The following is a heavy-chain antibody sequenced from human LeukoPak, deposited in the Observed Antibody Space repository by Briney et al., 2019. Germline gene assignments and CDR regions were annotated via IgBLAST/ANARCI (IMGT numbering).Heavy chain of an antibody. Sequence: GGSLRLSCAAPGFTFSSYAMSWVRQAPGKGLERVSALSGSGGSTYYADSVKGRFTISRDNSKNSLYLQMNSLRAEDTAVYYCARDGYCSGGSCYSVSPVLDPWGQGTLVTVSS. V-gene: IGHV3-23*01. CDR1: GFTFSSYA. J-gene: IGHJ5*02. CDR3: ARDGYCSGGSCYSVSPVLDP. CDR2: LSGSGGST. D-gene: IGHD2-15*01.